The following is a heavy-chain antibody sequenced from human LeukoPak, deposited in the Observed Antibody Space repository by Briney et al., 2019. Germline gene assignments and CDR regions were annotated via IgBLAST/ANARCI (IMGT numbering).Heavy chain of an antibody. D-gene: IGHD3-22*01. CDR2: IYYSGST. Sequence: PSGTLSLTCTVSGGSISSYDWSWIRQPPGKGLEWIGYIYYSGSTKYNPSLKSRVTISVDTSKNQFSLNLSSVTAADTAVYYCARTITVIKRYFDFWGQGTLVTVSS. V-gene: IGHV4-59*08. CDR3: ARTITVIKRYFDF. J-gene: IGHJ4*02. CDR1: GGSISSYD.